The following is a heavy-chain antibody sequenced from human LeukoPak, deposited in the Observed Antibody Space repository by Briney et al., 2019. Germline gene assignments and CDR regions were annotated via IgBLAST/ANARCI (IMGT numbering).Heavy chain of an antibody. CDR1: GGTFSSYA. Sequence: SVKVSCKASGGTFSSYAISWVRQAPGQGLEWMGRIIPIFGTANYAQKFQGRVTMTRDTSISTAYMELSRLRSDDTAVYYCARDGIVVVPAAISKPYNWFDPWGQGTLVTVSS. J-gene: IGHJ5*02. D-gene: IGHD2-2*01. CDR2: IIPIFGTA. V-gene: IGHV1-69*05. CDR3: ARDGIVVVPAAISKPYNWFDP.